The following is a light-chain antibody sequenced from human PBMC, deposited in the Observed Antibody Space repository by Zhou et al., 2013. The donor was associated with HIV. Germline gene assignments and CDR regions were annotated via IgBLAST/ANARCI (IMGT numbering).Light chain of an antibody. CDR3: QQFNRYPLT. J-gene: IGKJ4*01. Sequence: IQMTQSPSSLSASVGDRVTITCRASQSISSYLNWYQQKPGKAPKLLIYDASSLESGVPSRFSGSGSGTNFTLTISSLQPEDFATYYCQQFNRYPLTFGGGTKVEIK. CDR2: DAS. V-gene: IGKV1-13*02. CDR1: QSISSY.